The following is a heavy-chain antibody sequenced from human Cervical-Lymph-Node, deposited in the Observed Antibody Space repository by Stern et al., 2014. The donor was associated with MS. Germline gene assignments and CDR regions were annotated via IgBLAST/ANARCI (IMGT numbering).Heavy chain of an antibody. V-gene: IGHV5-51*01. CDR1: GYSFPNAW. Sequence: VQLMQSGAEVKKPGESLKISCKGAGYSFPNAWIAWVRQMPGKGLEWMGSIYPGDSDTRYIPSFQGQVTISADKSIRTAYLQWSSLKASDTAMYYCASSYCGTDCSFDYWGQRTLVTVSS. D-gene: IGHD2-21*02. J-gene: IGHJ4*02. CDR2: IYPGDSDT. CDR3: ASSYCGTDCSFDY.